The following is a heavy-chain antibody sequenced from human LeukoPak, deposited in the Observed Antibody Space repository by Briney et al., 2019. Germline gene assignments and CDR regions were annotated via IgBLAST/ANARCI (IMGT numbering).Heavy chain of an antibody. CDR3: ARDLGIFFDAFDI. CDR2: ISSSSSTI. Sequence: GGSLRLSCAASGFTFSSYAMNWVRQAPGKGLEWVSYISSSSSTIYYADSVKGRFTISRDNAKNSLYLQMNSLRAEDTAVYYCARDLGIFFDAFDIWGQGTMVTVSS. V-gene: IGHV3-48*01. D-gene: IGHD2-15*01. J-gene: IGHJ3*02. CDR1: GFTFSSYA.